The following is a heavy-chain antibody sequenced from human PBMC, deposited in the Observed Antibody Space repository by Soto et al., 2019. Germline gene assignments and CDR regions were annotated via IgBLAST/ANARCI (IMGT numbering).Heavy chain of an antibody. V-gene: IGHV4-4*02. Sequence: PSETLSLTCAVSGGSISSSNWWSWVRQPPGKGLEWIGEIYHSGSTNYNPSLKSRVTMSVDKSKNQFSLKLSSVTAADTAVYYCARIRYYGSGSPVYYYGMDVWGQGTTVTVSS. CDR1: GGSISSSNW. CDR3: ARIRYYGSGSPVYYYGMDV. D-gene: IGHD3-10*01. J-gene: IGHJ6*02. CDR2: IYHSGST.